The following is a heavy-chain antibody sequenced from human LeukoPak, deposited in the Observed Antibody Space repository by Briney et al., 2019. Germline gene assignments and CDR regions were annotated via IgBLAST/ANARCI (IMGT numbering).Heavy chain of an antibody. V-gene: IGHV3-23*01. J-gene: IGHJ4*02. CDR1: GFTFSSYA. CDR2: ISGSGGSA. CDR3: AKDSVVVAATILNY. Sequence: GGSLRLSCAASGFTFSSYAMSWVRQAPGKGLEWVSAISGSGGSAYYADSVKGRFTISRDNSKNTLYLQMNSLRAEDTAVYYCAKDSVVVAATILNYWGQGTLVTVSS. D-gene: IGHD2-15*01.